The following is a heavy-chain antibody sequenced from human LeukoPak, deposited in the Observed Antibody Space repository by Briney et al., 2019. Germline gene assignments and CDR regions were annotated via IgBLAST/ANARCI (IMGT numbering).Heavy chain of an antibody. V-gene: IGHV1-46*01. J-gene: IGHJ4*02. D-gene: IGHD3-3*01. CDR3: ARSVTIFGVATLGY. Sequence: ASVKLSCKASGYTFTVYHMHWVRQAPGQGLEWMGIINPSDGSTTYAQKFQGRVSITRDMSTSTIYMELSSLRSDDTAVYYCARSVTIFGVATLGYWGQGTPVTVSS. CDR1: GYTFTVYH. CDR2: INPSDGST.